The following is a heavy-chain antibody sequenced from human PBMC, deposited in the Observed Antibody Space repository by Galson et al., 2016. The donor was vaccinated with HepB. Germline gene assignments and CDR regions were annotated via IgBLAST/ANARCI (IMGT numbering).Heavy chain of an antibody. D-gene: IGHD3-10*01. Sequence: SLRLSCATSGFTFGDSSMSWFRQAPGQGLEWVAFIRAKPYGGTMEYAAPVKGRFSISRDDFKNIAYLHMNSLKNEDTALYYCARVTEYYGCPSFGYWGQGTLVTVSS. CDR2: IRAKPYGGTM. V-gene: IGHV3-49*03. CDR3: ARVTEYYGCPSFGY. CDR1: GFTFGDSS. J-gene: IGHJ4*01.